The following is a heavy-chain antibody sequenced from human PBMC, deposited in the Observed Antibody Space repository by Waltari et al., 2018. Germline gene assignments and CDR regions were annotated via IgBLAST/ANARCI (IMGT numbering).Heavy chain of an antibody. CDR3: ATIPLTREGAFDI. CDR2: ISYDGSNK. D-gene: IGHD2-21*01. CDR1: GFTFSSYA. J-gene: IGHJ3*02. Sequence: QVQLVESGGGVVQPGRSLRLSCAASGFTFSSYAMHWVRQAPGKGLEWVAVISYDGSNKYYADSVKGRFTISRDNSKNTLYLQMSSLRAEDTAVYYCATIPLTREGAFDIWGQGTMVTVSS. V-gene: IGHV3-30-3*01.